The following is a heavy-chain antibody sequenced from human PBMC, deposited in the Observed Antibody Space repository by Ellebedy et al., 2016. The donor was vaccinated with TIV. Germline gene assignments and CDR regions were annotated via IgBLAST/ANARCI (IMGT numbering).Heavy chain of an antibody. V-gene: IGHV7-4-1*02. CDR1: EYTFRSFA. CDR3: ARDSVVAGTFDL. J-gene: IGHJ4*02. Sequence: AASVKVSCKASEYTFRSFAMHWVLQAPGQGLEWMGWINTNTGNPTYAQGFTGRFVFSLDTSVSTAYLQINSLKADDTAVYYCARDSVVAGTFDLWGQGTLVTVSS. D-gene: IGHD6-19*01. CDR2: INTNTGNP.